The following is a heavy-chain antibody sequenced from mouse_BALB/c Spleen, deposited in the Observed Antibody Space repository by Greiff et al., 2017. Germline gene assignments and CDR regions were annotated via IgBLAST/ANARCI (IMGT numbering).Heavy chain of an antibody. J-gene: IGHJ3*01. CDR2: ISDGGSYT. CDR3: ASYGNHGAY. Sequence: EVQLVESGGGLVKPGGSLKLSCAASGFTFSDYYMYWVRQTPEKRLEWVATISDGGSYTYYPDSVKGRFTISRDNAKNNLYLQMSSLKSEDTAMYYCASYGNHGAYWGQGTLVTVSA. V-gene: IGHV5-4*02. D-gene: IGHD2-10*02. CDR1: GFTFSDYY.